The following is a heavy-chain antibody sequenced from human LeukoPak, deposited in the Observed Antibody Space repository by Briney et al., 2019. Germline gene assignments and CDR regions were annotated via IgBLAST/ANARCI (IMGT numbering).Heavy chain of an antibody. J-gene: IGHJ4*02. Sequence: GGSLRLTCAASGFTFSSYATSWVRQAPGKGLEWVSAISGSGGSTYYADSVKGRFTISRDNSKNTLYLQMNSLRAEDTAVYYCAKAYKERGGVGYFDYWGQGTLVTVSS. D-gene: IGHD3-16*01. V-gene: IGHV3-23*01. CDR2: ISGSGGST. CDR3: AKAYKERGGVGYFDY. CDR1: GFTFSSYA.